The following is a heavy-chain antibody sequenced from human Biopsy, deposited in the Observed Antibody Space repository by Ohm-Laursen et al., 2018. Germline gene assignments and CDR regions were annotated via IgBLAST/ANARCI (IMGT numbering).Heavy chain of an antibody. CDR2: ISYDQITK. Sequence: SLRLSCTASGFTFRTYGMHWVRLAPGKGLEWVAVISYDQITKHYADSVRGRFTISRDNSKNTLYLQVNSLRAEDTAVYYCAKDLSVYYYYGINVWGQGTTVTVSS. V-gene: IGHV3-30*18. D-gene: IGHD5/OR15-5a*01. CDR1: GFTFRTYG. CDR3: AKDLSVYYYYGINV. J-gene: IGHJ6*02.